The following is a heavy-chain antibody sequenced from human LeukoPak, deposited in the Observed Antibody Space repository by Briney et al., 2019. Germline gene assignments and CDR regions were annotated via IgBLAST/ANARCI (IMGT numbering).Heavy chain of an antibody. CDR3: ARDHPQWLSKYNWFDP. Sequence: ASVKVSCKASGYTFTSYGIGWVRQAPGQGLEWMGWISAYNGNTNYAQKFQGRVTMTTDTSTSTAYMELRSLRSDDTAVYYCARDHPQWLSKYNWFDPWGQGTLVTVSS. V-gene: IGHV1-18*01. D-gene: IGHD6-19*01. CDR2: ISAYNGNT. J-gene: IGHJ5*02. CDR1: GYTFTSYG.